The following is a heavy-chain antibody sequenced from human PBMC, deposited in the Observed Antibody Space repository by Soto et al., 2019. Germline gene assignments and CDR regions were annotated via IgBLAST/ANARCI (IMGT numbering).Heavy chain of an antibody. CDR1: GYTFTNFD. V-gene: IGHV1-8*01. CDR3: ARGPRNWGFDY. Sequence: QVQLVQSGAEVKKPGTSVKVSCKASGYTFTNFDFNWVRQATGQGLEWMGWMNPNNRNTGYAQKFQGRVTMTRDTSISTAYMELSSLSSEDTAVYYGARGPRNWGFDYWGQGSLVTVSS. D-gene: IGHD7-27*01. J-gene: IGHJ4*02. CDR2: MNPNNRNT.